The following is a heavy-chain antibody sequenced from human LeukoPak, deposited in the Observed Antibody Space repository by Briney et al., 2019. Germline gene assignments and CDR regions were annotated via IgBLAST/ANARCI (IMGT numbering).Heavy chain of an antibody. CDR2: IYHSGST. D-gene: IGHD3-3*01. V-gene: IGHV4-30-2*01. CDR3: ARVRYYDFWSGANDAFDI. J-gene: IGHJ3*02. Sequence: SVTLSLTCAVSGGSISSGGYSWSWVRQPPGKGLEWIGYIYHSGSTYYNPSLKSRVTISVDRSKNQFSLKLSSVTAADTAVYYCARVRYYDFWSGANDAFDIWGQGTMVTVSS. CDR1: GGSISSGGYS.